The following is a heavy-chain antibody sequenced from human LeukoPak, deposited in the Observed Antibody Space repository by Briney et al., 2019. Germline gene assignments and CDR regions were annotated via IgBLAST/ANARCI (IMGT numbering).Heavy chain of an antibody. Sequence: GGSLRLSCAVSGFIFSSYEMNWVRQAPGKELEWVSYISSSGSTVYYADSVKGRFTISRDNAKNSLFLQMNSLRAEDTAVYYCARLGVTRPGYWGQGTLVTVSS. CDR2: ISSSGSTV. CDR3: ARLGVTRPGY. J-gene: IGHJ4*02. V-gene: IGHV3-48*03. CDR1: GFIFSSYE. D-gene: IGHD3-3*01.